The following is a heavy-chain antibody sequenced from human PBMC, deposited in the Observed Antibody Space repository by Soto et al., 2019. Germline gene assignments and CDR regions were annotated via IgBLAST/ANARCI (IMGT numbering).Heavy chain of an antibody. D-gene: IGHD3-16*01. CDR1: GGSITSGDYY. CDR3: ARGGGGIRWLDP. J-gene: IGHJ5*02. V-gene: IGHV4-30-4*01. Sequence: QVQLQESGPGLVKPSQTLSLTCIVSGGSITSGDYYWSWNRQPPGKGLEWIGHIYYTGITYSNPSLKSRLTITVDTSNNQFSLKLSSVTAADTAMYYCARGGGGIRWLDPWGQGILVTVSS. CDR2: IYYTGIT.